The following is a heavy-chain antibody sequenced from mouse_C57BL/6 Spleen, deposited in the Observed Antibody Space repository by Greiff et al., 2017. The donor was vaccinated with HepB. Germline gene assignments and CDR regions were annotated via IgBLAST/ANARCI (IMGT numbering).Heavy chain of an antibody. Sequence: EVKLQESGGGLVKPGGSLKLSCAASGFTFSSYAMSWVRQTPEKRLEWVATISDGGSYTYYPDNVKGRFTISRDNAKNNLYLQMSHLKSEDTAMYYCARDGSSWYFDVWGTGTTVTVSS. D-gene: IGHD1-1*01. CDR2: ISDGGSYT. J-gene: IGHJ1*03. CDR1: GFTFSSYA. V-gene: IGHV5-4*01. CDR3: ARDGSSWYFDV.